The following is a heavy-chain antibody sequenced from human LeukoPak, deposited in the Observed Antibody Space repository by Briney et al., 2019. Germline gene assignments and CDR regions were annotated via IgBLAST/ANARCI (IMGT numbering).Heavy chain of an antibody. CDR2: IDAGNGNT. D-gene: IGHD3-3*01. J-gene: IGHJ4*02. V-gene: IGHV1-3*03. Sequence: ASVKVSCKASGYTFTSYAMHWVRQAPGQRLEWMGWIDAGNGNTKYSQEFQGRVTITRDTSASTAYMELSSLRSEDMAVYYCARGFAVLRFLEWYDNLDYWGQGTLVTVSS. CDR1: GYTFTSYA. CDR3: ARGFAVLRFLEWYDNLDY.